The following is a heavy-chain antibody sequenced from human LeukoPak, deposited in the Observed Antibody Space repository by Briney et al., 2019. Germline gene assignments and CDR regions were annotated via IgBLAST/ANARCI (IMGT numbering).Heavy chain of an antibody. D-gene: IGHD3-9*01. Sequence: GESLKISCKGSGYSSTTYWISWVRQMSGKGLEWMGTIDPSDSYTKYSPTFQGHVTISADKFISTAYLQWSSLKASDTAVYYCARSLFDYDILTGHDYWGQGTLVTVSS. CDR3: ARSLFDYDILTGHDY. CDR2: IDPSDSYT. CDR1: GYSSTTYW. V-gene: IGHV5-10-1*01. J-gene: IGHJ4*02.